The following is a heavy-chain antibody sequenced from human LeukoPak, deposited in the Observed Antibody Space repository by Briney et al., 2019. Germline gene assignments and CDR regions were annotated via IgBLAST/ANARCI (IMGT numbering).Heavy chain of an antibody. V-gene: IGHV3-23*01. CDR2: MSGTGGYT. J-gene: IGHJ4*02. Sequence: GGSLRLSCAASGFTFSSYAMSWVRQAPGKGLEWVSAMSGTGGYTYYADSVKGRFTISRDSSKNTLYLQMNSLRAEDTAVYYCAKDSYYCSGGSCSYGFDYWGQGTLVTVSS. CDR3: AKDSYYCSGGSCSYGFDY. D-gene: IGHD2-15*01. CDR1: GFTFSSYA.